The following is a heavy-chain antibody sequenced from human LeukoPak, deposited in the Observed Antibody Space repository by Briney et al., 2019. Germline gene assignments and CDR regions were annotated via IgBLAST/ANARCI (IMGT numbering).Heavy chain of an antibody. Sequence: GSLRLSCAASGFTFSSYGMHWVRQAPGKGLEWVAFIRYDGSNKYYADSVKGRFTISRDNAKNSLYLQMNSLRAEDTAVYYCARWLRGIADEDGVDVWGQGTTVTVSS. D-gene: IGHD6-13*01. CDR3: ARWLRGIADEDGVDV. V-gene: IGHV3-30*02. J-gene: IGHJ6*02. CDR2: IRYDGSNK. CDR1: GFTFSSYG.